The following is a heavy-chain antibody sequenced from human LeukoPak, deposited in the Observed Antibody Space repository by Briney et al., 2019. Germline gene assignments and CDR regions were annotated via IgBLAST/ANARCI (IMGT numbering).Heavy chain of an antibody. CDR1: GYSFASYW. J-gene: IGHJ4*02. D-gene: IGHD6-13*01. Sequence: SGESLKISCKGSGYSFASYWIGWVRQMPGKGLEWMGIIYPGDSDTRYSPSFQGQVTISADKSISTAYLQWSSLKASDTAMYYCARQEGAAAGIMGVDYWGQGTLVTVSS. V-gene: IGHV5-51*01. CDR2: IYPGDSDT. CDR3: ARQEGAAAGIMGVDY.